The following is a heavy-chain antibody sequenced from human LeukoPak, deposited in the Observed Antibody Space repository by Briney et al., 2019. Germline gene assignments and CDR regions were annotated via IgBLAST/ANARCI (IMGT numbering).Heavy chain of an antibody. CDR2: ISGSGGST. CDR1: GFTFSSYV. Sequence: PGGSLRLSCAASGFTFSSYVMSWVRQAPGKGLEWVSAISGSGGSTYYADSVKGRFTISRDNSKNTLYMQMNSLRAEDTAVYYCAKGYSYGYGAFDIWGQGTMVTVSS. CDR3: AKGYSYGYGAFDI. V-gene: IGHV3-23*01. J-gene: IGHJ3*02. D-gene: IGHD5-18*01.